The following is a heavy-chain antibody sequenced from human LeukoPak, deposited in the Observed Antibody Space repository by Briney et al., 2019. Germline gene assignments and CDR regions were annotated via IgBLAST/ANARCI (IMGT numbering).Heavy chain of an antibody. CDR1: GFTFSTYP. CDR2: ISHHGSNE. D-gene: IGHD3-9*01. V-gene: IGHV3-30*14. CDR3: ARVHDTTGYYHYFDS. Sequence: GGSLRLSCEASGFTFSTYPMHWVRQAPDKGLEWVAMISHHGSNEYYADSAKGRFTISRDNSKNTVYLQMNNPRVEDTAIYYCARVHDTTGYYHYFDSWGQGTLVTVSS. J-gene: IGHJ4*02.